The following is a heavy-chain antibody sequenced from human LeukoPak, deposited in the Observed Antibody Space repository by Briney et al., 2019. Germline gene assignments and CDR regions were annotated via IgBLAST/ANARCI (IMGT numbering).Heavy chain of an antibody. D-gene: IGHD5-18*01. CDR2: IWPSDSDT. J-gene: IGHJ5*02. CDR3: ARHGGYSYGNWFDP. CDR1: GYSFTTYW. V-gene: IGHV5-51*01. Sequence: GESLKISCKASGYSFTTYWIGWVRQMPGKGLEWMGIIWPSDSDTRYSPSFQGQVTISVDKSISTAYLQWSSLKASDTAMYYCARHGGYSYGNWFDPWGQGTLVTVSS.